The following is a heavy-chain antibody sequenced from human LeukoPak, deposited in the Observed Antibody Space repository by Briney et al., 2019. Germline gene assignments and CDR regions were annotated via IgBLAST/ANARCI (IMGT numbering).Heavy chain of an antibody. CDR2: IRSKANSYAT. CDR3: LRRDYDSSGYR. V-gene: IGHV3-73*01. CDR1: GFTFSGSA. J-gene: IGHJ4*02. Sequence: GGSLRLSCAASGFTFSGSAMHWVRQASGKGLEWVGRIRSKANSYATAYAASVKGRFTISRDDSKNTAYLQMNTLKTEDTAVYYCLRRDYDSSGYRWGQGTLVTVSS. D-gene: IGHD3-22*01.